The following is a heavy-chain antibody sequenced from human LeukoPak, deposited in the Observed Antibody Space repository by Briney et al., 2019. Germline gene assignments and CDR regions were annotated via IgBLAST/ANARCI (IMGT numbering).Heavy chain of an antibody. J-gene: IGHJ3*02. CDR2: FYYSGST. CDR3: ARDLKQQLVLGAFDI. D-gene: IGHD6-13*01. CDR1: GGSISSYY. Sequence: SETLSLACTVSGGSISSYYWSWIRQPPGKGLEWIGYFYYSGSTNYNPSLKSRVTISVDTSKNQFSLKLSSVTAADTAVYYCARDLKQQLVLGAFDIWGQGTMVTVSS. V-gene: IGHV4-59*01.